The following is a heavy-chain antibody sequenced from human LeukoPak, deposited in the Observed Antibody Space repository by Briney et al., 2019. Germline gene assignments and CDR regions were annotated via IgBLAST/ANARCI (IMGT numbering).Heavy chain of an antibody. CDR3: AELGITMIGGV. J-gene: IGHJ6*04. D-gene: IGHD3-10*02. Sequence: SGGSPRLSCAASGFTFSSYEMNWVRQAPGKGGEWVSYISSSGSTIYYADSVKGPFTISRDNAKTSLYLQMNSLRAEDTAVYYCAELGITMIGGVWGKGTTVTISS. V-gene: IGHV3-48*03. CDR2: ISSSGSTI. CDR1: GFTFSSYE.